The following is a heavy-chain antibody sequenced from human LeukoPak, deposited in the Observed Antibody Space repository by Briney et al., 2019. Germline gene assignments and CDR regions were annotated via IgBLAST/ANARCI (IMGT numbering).Heavy chain of an antibody. CDR1: GYTFSNYW. CDR2: IYPGDSDA. CDR3: ARESETSRRFYAP. J-gene: IGHJ5*02. V-gene: IGHV5-51*01. D-gene: IGHD2-2*01. Sequence: GASLKISCTGSGYTFSNYWIGWVRQMPGKGLEWMGIIYPGDSDATYSPSFRGQVTFSVDESRTSVYLEWTSLKASDTAMYFCARESETSRRFYAPWGQGTLVTVHS.